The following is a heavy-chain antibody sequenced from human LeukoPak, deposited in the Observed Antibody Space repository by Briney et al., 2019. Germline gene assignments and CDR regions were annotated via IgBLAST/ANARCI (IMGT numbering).Heavy chain of an antibody. CDR3: AKEEYYYDSSGYPY. Sequence: GGSLRLSCAASGITFCSYAMSRVRPAPGKGLELVSAISGSGGSTYYADSVKGRFTISRDNSKNTLYLQMHSLGAEDTALYYCAKEEYYYDSSGYPYWGQGTLVTVSS. CDR1: GITFCSYA. V-gene: IGHV3-23*01. CDR2: ISGSGGST. J-gene: IGHJ4*02. D-gene: IGHD3-22*01.